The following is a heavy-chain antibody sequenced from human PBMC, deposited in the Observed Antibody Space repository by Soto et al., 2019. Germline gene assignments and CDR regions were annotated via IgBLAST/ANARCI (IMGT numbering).Heavy chain of an antibody. J-gene: IGHJ4*02. Sequence: AGGSLRLSCAASGFTFSSYAMSWVRQAPGKGLEWVSALSGSGISTYYADTVKGRFTISRDNSRNTLYLQMNSLRAEDTAVYYCATSYDSSGYDYWGQGTLVTVS. CDR3: ATSYDSSGYDY. CDR2: LSGSGIST. D-gene: IGHD3-22*01. CDR1: GFTFSSYA. V-gene: IGHV3-23*01.